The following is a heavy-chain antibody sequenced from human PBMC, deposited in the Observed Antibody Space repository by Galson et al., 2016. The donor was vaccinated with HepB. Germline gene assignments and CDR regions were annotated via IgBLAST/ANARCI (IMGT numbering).Heavy chain of an antibody. CDR3: ANSRNYYYGMDV. Sequence: TLSLTCTVSGGSISSGGYYWSWIRQHPGKGLEWIGYIYYSGSTYYNPSLKSRVTISVDTSKNQFSLKLSSVTAAYTAVYYCANSRNYYYGMDVWGKGTTVTVSS. V-gene: IGHV4-31*03. D-gene: IGHD2/OR15-2a*01. CDR1: GGSISSGGYY. J-gene: IGHJ6*04. CDR2: IYYSGST.